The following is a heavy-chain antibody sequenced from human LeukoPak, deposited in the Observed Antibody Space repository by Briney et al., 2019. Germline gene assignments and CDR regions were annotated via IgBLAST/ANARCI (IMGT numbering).Heavy chain of an antibody. CDR1: GYTFTSYD. J-gene: IGHJ4*02. Sequence: ASVTVSCKASGYTFTSYDINWVRQAPGQGLEWMGWMNPNSGNTGYAQKFQGRVTMTRNTSISTAYMELSSLRSEDTAVYYCARGGRAVAGKGGYYFDYWGQGTLVTVSS. CDR2: MNPNSGNT. V-gene: IGHV1-8*01. CDR3: ARGGRAVAGKGGYYFDY. D-gene: IGHD6-19*01.